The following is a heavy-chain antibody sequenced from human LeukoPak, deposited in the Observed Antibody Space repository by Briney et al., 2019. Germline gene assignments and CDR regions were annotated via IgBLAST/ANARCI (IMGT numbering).Heavy chain of an antibody. V-gene: IGHV3-9*01. CDR3: AKDIAGAVAGNFDY. Sequence: GGSLRLSCAASGFTFDDYAMHWVRQAPGKGLEWVSGISWNSGSIGYADSVKGRFTISRDNAKNSLYLQVNSLRAEDTALYYCAKDIAGAVAGNFDYWGQGTLVTVSS. CDR1: GFTFDDYA. J-gene: IGHJ4*02. CDR2: ISWNSGSI. D-gene: IGHD6-19*01.